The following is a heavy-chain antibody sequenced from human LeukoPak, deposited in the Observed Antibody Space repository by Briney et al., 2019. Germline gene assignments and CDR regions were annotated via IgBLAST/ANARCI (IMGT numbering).Heavy chain of an antibody. CDR1: GGSFSGYY. CDR3: ARAGPSSSWHQFDY. CDR2: INHSGST. V-gene: IGHV4-34*01. D-gene: IGHD6-13*01. Sequence: SETLSLTCAVYGGSFSGYYWSWIRQPPGKGLEWIGEINHSGSTNYNPSLKSRVTISVDTSKNQFSLKLSSVTAADTAVYYCARAGPSSSWHQFDYWGQGTLVTVSS. J-gene: IGHJ4*02.